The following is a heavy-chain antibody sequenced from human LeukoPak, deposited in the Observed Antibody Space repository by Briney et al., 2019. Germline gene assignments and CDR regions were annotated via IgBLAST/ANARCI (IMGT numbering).Heavy chain of an antibody. CDR3: ARGYCTNAVCSLGPTQA. CDR2: ISHTGST. J-gene: IGHJ4*02. D-gene: IGHD2-8*01. Sequence: SETLSLTCTVSGGSLSSSSYYWGWIRQPPGKGLEWIASISHTGSTYHNPSLKSRVIISVDMSKNQFSLRLTSVTAADTAVYYCARGYCTNAVCSLGPTQAWGQGTLVTVSS. CDR1: GGSLSSSSYY. V-gene: IGHV4-39*01.